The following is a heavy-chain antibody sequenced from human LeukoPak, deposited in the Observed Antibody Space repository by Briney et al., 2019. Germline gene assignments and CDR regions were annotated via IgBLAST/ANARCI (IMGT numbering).Heavy chain of an antibody. CDR3: ARVGCNGGPCNYQFDFDS. D-gene: IGHD2-15*01. CDR1: GGSFNGYY. CDR2: IYRSGST. Sequence: SETLSLTCPVYGGSFNGYYWNWIRQPPGKGLEWIGEIYRSGSTNYNPSLKSRVTISVDTSKNQFSLKRSSVTAADTAVYYCARVGCNGGPCNYQFDFDSWGQGILVTVSS. J-gene: IGHJ4*02. V-gene: IGHV4-34*01.